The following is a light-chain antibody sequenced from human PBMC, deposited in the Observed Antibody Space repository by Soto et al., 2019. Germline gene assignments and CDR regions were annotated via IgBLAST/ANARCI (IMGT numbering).Light chain of an antibody. CDR1: QSVSSSY. J-gene: IGKJ1*01. V-gene: IGKV3-20*01. CDR2: VAS. CDR3: QQYCISPWT. Sequence: EIVLTQSPGTLSLSPGERATLSCRASQSVSSSYLAWYQQKPGQAPRLLIYVASSRATGIPDRFSGSGSGTDFTLTISRLEREDFAVYYCQQYCISPWTFGQGTKVEIK.